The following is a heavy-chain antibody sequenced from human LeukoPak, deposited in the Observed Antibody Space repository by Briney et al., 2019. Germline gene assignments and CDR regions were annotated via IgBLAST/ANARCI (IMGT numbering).Heavy chain of an antibody. J-gene: IGHJ4*02. V-gene: IGHV4-34*01. CDR3: ATLGSRYRHVDY. Sequence: PSETLSLTCAVYGGSFSGYYWSWIRQPPGKGLEWIGEINHSGSTNYNPSLKGRVTISVDTSKNQFSLKLSSVTAADTAVYYCATLGSRYRHVDYWGQGTLVTVSS. D-gene: IGHD5-12*01. CDR2: INHSGST. CDR1: GGSFSGYY.